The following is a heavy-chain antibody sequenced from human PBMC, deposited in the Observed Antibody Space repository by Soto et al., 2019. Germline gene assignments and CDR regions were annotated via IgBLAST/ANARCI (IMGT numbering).Heavy chain of an antibody. CDR2: IIPILGIA. Sequence: QVQLVQSGAEVKKPGSSVKVSCKASGGTFSSYTISWVRQAPGQGLEWMGRIIPILGIANYAQKFQGRVTITADKSTTTAYMELSSLRCEDTAVYYCARATAYCSGGSCYNPNDYWGQGTLVTVSS. J-gene: IGHJ4*02. CDR1: GGTFSSYT. CDR3: ARATAYCSGGSCYNPNDY. V-gene: IGHV1-69*02. D-gene: IGHD2-15*01.